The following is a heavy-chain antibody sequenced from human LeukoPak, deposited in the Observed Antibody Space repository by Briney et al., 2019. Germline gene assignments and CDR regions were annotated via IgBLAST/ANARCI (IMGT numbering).Heavy chain of an antibody. CDR1: GFTFSSYW. CDR3: GAYSSGPYYFDY. Sequence: GGSLRLSCAASGFTFSSYWMSWVRQAPGKGLEWVANIKQDGSEKYYVDSVKGRFTISRDNAKNSLYLQMNSLRAEDTAVYYCGAYSSGPYYFDYWSQGTLVTVSS. J-gene: IGHJ4*02. CDR2: IKQDGSEK. D-gene: IGHD6-19*01. V-gene: IGHV3-7*01.